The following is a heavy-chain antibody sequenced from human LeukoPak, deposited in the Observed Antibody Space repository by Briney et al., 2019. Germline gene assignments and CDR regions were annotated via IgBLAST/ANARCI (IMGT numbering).Heavy chain of an antibody. D-gene: IGHD6-19*01. J-gene: IGHJ4*02. V-gene: IGHV3-30*02. CDR1: GFTFSSYG. CDR2: IRYDGSNK. CDR3: AKAADSSGLSVLRYYFDY. Sequence: GRSLRLSCAASGFTFSSYGMHWVRQAPGKGLEWVAFIRYDGSNKYYADSVKGRFTISRDNSKNTLYLQMNSLRAEDTAVYYCAKAADSSGLSVLRYYFDYWGQGTLVTVSS.